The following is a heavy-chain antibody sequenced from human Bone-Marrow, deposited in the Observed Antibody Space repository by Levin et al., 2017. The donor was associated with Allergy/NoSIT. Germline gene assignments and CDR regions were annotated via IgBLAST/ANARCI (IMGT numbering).Heavy chain of an antibody. Sequence: GGSLRLSCAASGFTFSSYGMHWVRQAPGKGLEWVAVISYDGSNKYYADSVKGRFTISRDNSKNTRYLQMNSLRAEDTAVYYCAKGPAGTGVGYFDYWGQGTLVTVSS. D-gene: IGHD6-19*01. CDR2: ISYDGSNK. J-gene: IGHJ4*02. V-gene: IGHV3-30*18. CDR1: GFTFSSYG. CDR3: AKGPAGTGVGYFDY.